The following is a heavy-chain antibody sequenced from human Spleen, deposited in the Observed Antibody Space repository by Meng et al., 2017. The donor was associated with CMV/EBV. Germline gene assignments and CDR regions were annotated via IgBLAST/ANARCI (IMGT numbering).Heavy chain of an antibody. Sequence: ASGYTFSNYGVSWVRQAPGQGLEWMGWITTYNANTNYAQKFQGRVTMTTDTSTSTAYMELRSLRSDDTAVYYCASSPFGAVTSYLDYWGQGTLVTVSS. CDR3: ASSPFGAVTSYLDY. CDR1: GYTFSNYG. J-gene: IGHJ4*02. V-gene: IGHV1-18*01. CDR2: ITTYNANT. D-gene: IGHD3-3*01.